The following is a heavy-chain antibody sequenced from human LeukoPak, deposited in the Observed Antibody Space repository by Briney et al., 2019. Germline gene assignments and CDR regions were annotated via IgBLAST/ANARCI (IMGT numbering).Heavy chain of an antibody. CDR2: VSSNGAKT. Sequence: GGSLRLSCAASGFTFSSYAITWVRQAPGKGLEWVSAVSSNGAKTYYADSVKGRFTISRDNYKNMVLLQMNSLRAEDTAVYYCARDLGYCTNGVCHTRFDYWGQGTLVAVSS. CDR3: ARDLGYCTNGVCHTRFDY. CDR1: GFTFSSYA. D-gene: IGHD2-8*01. V-gene: IGHV3-23*01. J-gene: IGHJ4*02.